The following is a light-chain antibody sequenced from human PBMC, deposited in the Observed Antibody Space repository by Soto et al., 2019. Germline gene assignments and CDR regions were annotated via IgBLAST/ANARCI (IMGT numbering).Light chain of an antibody. V-gene: IGLV1-47*01. Sequence: QSVLTQPPSASGTPGQRVTISCSGSSSNIGSNYVYWYQQLPGTAPKLLIYRNNQRPAGVPDRFYGSKSGTSASLAISGLRSEDEADYYCAAWDDSLSGLVVFGGGTQLTVL. CDR2: RNN. CDR1: SSNIGSNY. J-gene: IGLJ2*01. CDR3: AAWDDSLSGLVV.